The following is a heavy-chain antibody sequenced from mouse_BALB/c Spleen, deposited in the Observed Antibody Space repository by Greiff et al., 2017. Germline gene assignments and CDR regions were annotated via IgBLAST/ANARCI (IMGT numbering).Heavy chain of an antibody. CDR3: ARSGYGYPFAY. V-gene: IGHV1-12*01. J-gene: IGHJ3*01. D-gene: IGHD2-2*01. CDR2: IYPGNGDT. Sequence: QVQLQQPGAELVKPGASVKMSCKASGYTFTSYNMHWVKQTPGQGLEWIGAIYPGNGDTSYNQNFKGKATLTADKSSSTAYMQLSSLTSEDSAVYYCARSGYGYPFAYWGQGTLVTVSA. CDR1: GYTFTSYN.